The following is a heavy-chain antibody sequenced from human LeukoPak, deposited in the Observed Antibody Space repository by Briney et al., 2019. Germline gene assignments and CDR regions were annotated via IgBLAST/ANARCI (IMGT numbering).Heavy chain of an antibody. CDR3: ARSLLWFGELLSFNAFDP. D-gene: IGHD3-10*01. J-gene: IGHJ5*02. CDR1: GYTFTGYY. V-gene: IGHV1-8*02. CDR2: MNPNSGNT. Sequence: ASVKVSCKASGYTFTGYYMHWVRQATGQGLEWMGWMNPNSGNTGYAQKFQGRVTMTRNTSISTAYMELSSLRSEDTAVYYCARSLLWFGELLSFNAFDPWGQGTLVTVSS.